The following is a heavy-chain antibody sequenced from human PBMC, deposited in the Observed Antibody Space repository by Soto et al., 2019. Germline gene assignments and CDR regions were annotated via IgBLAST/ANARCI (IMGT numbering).Heavy chain of an antibody. CDR1: GFTFSSYA. Sequence: PGGSLRISCAASGFTFSSYAMSWVRQAPGKGLEWVSAISGSGGSTYYADSVKGRFTISRDNSKNTLYLQMNSLRAEDTAVYYCAKDPITMVREYYFDHWGQGTLVTVSS. CDR3: AKDPITMVREYYFDH. CDR2: ISGSGGST. J-gene: IGHJ4*02. D-gene: IGHD3-10*01. V-gene: IGHV3-23*01.